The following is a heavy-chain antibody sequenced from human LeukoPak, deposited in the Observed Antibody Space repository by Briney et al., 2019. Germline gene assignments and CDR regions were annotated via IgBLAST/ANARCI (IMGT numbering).Heavy chain of an antibody. J-gene: IGHJ6*03. Sequence: SGTLTLTCTASGCSISSGSYYWSWIRQPAGKGLEWIGRIYSSGNTNYNPSLKSRVTMSVDTSKNQFSLKLSSVTAADTAVYYCARETEQQLVLYYYYYYMDVWGKGTTVTISS. CDR3: ARETEQQLVLYYYYYYMDV. CDR2: IYSSGNT. V-gene: IGHV4-61*02. CDR1: GCSISSGSYY. D-gene: IGHD6-13*01.